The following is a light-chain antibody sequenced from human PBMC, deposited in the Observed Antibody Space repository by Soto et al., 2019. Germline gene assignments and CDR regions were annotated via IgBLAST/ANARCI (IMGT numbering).Light chain of an antibody. Sequence: EVVMTQSQATLSVSPGESVTFSCRASQSVTTNLAWYQHKPGQSPRLLIADASTGASGIPPRFSGSGSGTEFTLTIDRLQSADFAVYYCQQYDRWPVTFGGGTKVDIK. CDR3: QQYDRWPVT. CDR2: DAS. CDR1: QSVTTN. J-gene: IGKJ4*01. V-gene: IGKV3-15*01.